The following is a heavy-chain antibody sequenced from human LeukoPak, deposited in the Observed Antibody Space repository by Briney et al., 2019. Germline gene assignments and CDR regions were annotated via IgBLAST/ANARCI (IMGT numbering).Heavy chain of an antibody. Sequence: GGSLRLSCAASGFTVSSNYMSWVRQAPGKGLEWVSVIYSGGSTYYADSVKGRLTISRHNSKNTLYLQMNSLRAEDTAVYYCARARRYSSSWFYFDYWGQGTLVTVSS. CDR1: GFTVSSNY. V-gene: IGHV3-53*04. CDR3: ARARRYSSSWFYFDY. CDR2: IYSGGST. J-gene: IGHJ4*02. D-gene: IGHD6-13*01.